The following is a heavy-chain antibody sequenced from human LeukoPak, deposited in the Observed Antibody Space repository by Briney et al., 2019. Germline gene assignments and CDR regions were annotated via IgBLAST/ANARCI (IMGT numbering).Heavy chain of an antibody. J-gene: IGHJ3*02. CDR2: INHSGST. CDR3: ARKANIVVVVAATPLGAFDI. CDR1: GESFSGYY. D-gene: IGHD2-15*01. Sequence: PSETLSLTCTVYGESFSGYYWSWIRQPPGKGLEWIGEINHSGSTHYNPSLKSRVTISLDTSKNQFSLKLSSVTAADTAVYYCARKANIVVVVAATPLGAFDIWGQGTMVTVSS. V-gene: IGHV4-34*01.